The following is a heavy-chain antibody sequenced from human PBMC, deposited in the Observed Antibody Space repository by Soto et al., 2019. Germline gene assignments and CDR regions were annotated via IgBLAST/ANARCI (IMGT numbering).Heavy chain of an antibody. CDR2: IIPIFGTA. CDR1: GGTFSSYA. D-gene: IGHD5-12*01. CDR3: ARVLGGSGYVYYYYYGMDV. J-gene: IGHJ6*02. V-gene: IGHV1-69*13. Sequence: ASVKVSCKASGGTFSSYAISWVRQAPGQGLEWMGGIIPIFGTANYAQKFQGRVTITADESTSTAYMELSSLRSEDTAVYYCARVLGGSGYVYYYYYGMDVWGQGTTVTVSS.